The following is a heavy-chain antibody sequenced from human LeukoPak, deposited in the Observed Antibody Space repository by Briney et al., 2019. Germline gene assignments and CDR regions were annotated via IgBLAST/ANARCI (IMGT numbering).Heavy chain of an antibody. J-gene: IGHJ4*02. Sequence: GGSLRLSCAASGFTFSSYSMNWVRQAPGKGLEWVSSISNSSSYIYYADSVKGRFTISRDNAKNSLYLQMNSLRAEDTAVYYCARDLSQTYYYDSSGYSFDYWGQGTLVTVSS. V-gene: IGHV3-21*01. CDR2: ISNSSSYI. CDR3: ARDLSQTYYYDSSGYSFDY. D-gene: IGHD3-22*01. CDR1: GFTFSSYS.